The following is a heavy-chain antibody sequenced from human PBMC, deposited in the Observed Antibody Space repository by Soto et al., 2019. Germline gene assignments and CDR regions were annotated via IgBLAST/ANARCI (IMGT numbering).Heavy chain of an antibody. Sequence: PGGSLRLSCTFSGFTSDDYALTWVRQAPGKGLEWVAFATSQAFGGTTDYAASVKGRFTISRDDSTTVAYLQMNSLQTEDTAIYYCTRDGDFYGMDVWGKGTTVTVSS. V-gene: IGHV3-49*04. CDR2: ATSQAFGGTT. CDR3: TRDGDFYGMDV. CDR1: GFTSDDYA. D-gene: IGHD3-3*01. J-gene: IGHJ6*04.